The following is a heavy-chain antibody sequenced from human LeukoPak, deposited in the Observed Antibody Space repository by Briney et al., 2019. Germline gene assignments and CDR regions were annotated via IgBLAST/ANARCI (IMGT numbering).Heavy chain of an antibody. CDR1: GFTFSNYA. V-gene: IGHV3-23*01. CDR2: ISGSGDST. Sequence: GGSLRLSCAASGFTFSNYAMSWVRQAPGKGLEWVSAISGSGDSTYYADSVKGRFTMSRDNSKNTLYLQMNSLRAEDTAVYYCAKGWRDYGSGSYSLRPWFDPWGQGTLVTVSS. J-gene: IGHJ5*02. D-gene: IGHD3-10*01. CDR3: AKGWRDYGSGSYSLRPWFDP.